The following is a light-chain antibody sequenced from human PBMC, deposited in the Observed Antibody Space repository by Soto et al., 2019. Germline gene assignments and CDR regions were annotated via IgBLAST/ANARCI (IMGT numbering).Light chain of an antibody. CDR1: QSVSNY. CDR2: DAS. Sequence: EIVLTQSPAILSLSPGERATLSCTASQSVSNYLAWYQQRPGQAPRLLIYDASNRATGVPPRFSGCGSGTDFTLTIASLEPEDFAVYYCQQRSRTFGGGTRVEIK. V-gene: IGKV3-11*01. CDR3: QQRSRT. J-gene: IGKJ4*01.